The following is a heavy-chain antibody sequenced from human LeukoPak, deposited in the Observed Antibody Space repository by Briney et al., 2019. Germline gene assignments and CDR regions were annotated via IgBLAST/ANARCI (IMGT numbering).Heavy chain of an antibody. CDR2: ISESGTGT. Sequence: LSGGSLRLSCAVSGLTFSRYAMSWVRQAPGKGLEWVSAISESGTGTYYADSVKGRFTISRDNSKNTLSLHMNSLRAEDTAVYYCAKDIAQGYTFGSIEQDYWGQGTLVTVSP. CDR1: GLTFSRYA. J-gene: IGHJ4*02. CDR3: AKDIAQGYTFGSIEQDY. V-gene: IGHV3-23*01. D-gene: IGHD5-18*01.